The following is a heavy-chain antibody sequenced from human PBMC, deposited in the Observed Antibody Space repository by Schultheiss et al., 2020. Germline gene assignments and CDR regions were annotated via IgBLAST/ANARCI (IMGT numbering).Heavy chain of an antibody. V-gene: IGHV3-30*01. CDR3: ARVPYKGAISRYYGMDV. D-gene: IGHD5-12*01. CDR1: GFTFSSYA. CDR2: ISYDGSNK. Sequence: GGSLRLSCAASGFTFSSYAMHWVRQAPGKGLEWVAVISYDGSNKYYADSVKGRFTISRDNSKNTLYLQMNNLRAEDTAVYYCARVPYKGAISRYYGMDVWGQGTTVTVSS. J-gene: IGHJ6*02.